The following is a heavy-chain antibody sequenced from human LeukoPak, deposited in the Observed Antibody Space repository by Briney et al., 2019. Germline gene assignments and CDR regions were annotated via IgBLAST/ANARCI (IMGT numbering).Heavy chain of an antibody. J-gene: IGHJ2*01. CDR3: ARVGSQSYWYFDL. CDR1: GGSISSYY. Sequence: SETLSLTCTVSGGSISSYYWSWIRQPPGKGLEWIGYIYYSGSTNYNPSLKSRVTISVDTSKNQFSLKLSSVTAADTAVYYCARVGSQSYWYFDLWGRGTLVTVSS. V-gene: IGHV4-59*01. D-gene: IGHD5-12*01. CDR2: IYYSGST.